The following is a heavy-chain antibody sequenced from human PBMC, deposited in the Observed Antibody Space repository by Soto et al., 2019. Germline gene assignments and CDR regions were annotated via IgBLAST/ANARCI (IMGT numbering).Heavy chain of an antibody. CDR3: AKDKRIVVVTAPTRYYGMDV. V-gene: IGHV3-30*18. Sequence: GGSLRLSCAASGFTFSSYGMHWVRQAPGKGLEWVAVISYDGSNKYYADSVKGRFTISRDNSKNTLYLQMNSLRAEDTAVYYCAKDKRIVVVTAPTRYYGMDVWGQGTTVTVSS. J-gene: IGHJ6*02. CDR1: GFTFSSYG. D-gene: IGHD3-22*01. CDR2: ISYDGSNK.